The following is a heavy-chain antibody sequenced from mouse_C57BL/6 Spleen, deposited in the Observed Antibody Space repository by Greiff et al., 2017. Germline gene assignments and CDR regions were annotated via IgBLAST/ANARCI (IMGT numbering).Heavy chain of an antibody. Sequence: EVQLQQSGAELVKPGASVKLSCTASGFNIKDYYMHWVKQRTEQGLEWIGRIDPEDGETKSAPKFQGKATITADTSSNTAYLQLSSLTSEDTAVYYCASLYYYGSSPLRDYWGQGTSVTVSS. CDR1: GFNIKDYY. D-gene: IGHD1-1*01. CDR3: ASLYYYGSSPLRDY. J-gene: IGHJ4*01. CDR2: IDPEDGET. V-gene: IGHV14-2*01.